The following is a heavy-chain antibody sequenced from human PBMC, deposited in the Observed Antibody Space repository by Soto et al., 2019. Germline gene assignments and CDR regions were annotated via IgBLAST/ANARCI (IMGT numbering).Heavy chain of an antibody. V-gene: IGHV1-69*01. D-gene: IGHD3-10*01. Sequence: QVPLVQSGAGVRRPGPSVTVSCKASGGPFGSYANPGVGRAPGQGLEWMGGIIPMYGPAKYAQGFQGRVTITADESTTTVYMELTSLTSQDTAVYYCARVTSMVRGVIDNWFDPWGHGTLVTVSS. CDR2: IIPMYGPA. J-gene: IGHJ5*02. CDR3: ARVTSMVRGVIDNWFDP. CDR1: GGPFGSYA.